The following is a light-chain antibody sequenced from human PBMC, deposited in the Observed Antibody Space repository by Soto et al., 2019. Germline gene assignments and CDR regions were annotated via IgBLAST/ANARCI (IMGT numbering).Light chain of an antibody. J-gene: IGKJ4*01. CDR2: DTS. Sequence: EVVMTQSPATLSVSPGEGVTLSCRASQGIGDTLACYQHKPGQTPRLLSYDTSTRATGVPARCSGSRSGPEFNLTINRQQSEDFAIYYCQPSNNCPLTFGGGTKVESK. V-gene: IGKV3-15*01. CDR1: QGIGDT. CDR3: QPSNNCPLT.